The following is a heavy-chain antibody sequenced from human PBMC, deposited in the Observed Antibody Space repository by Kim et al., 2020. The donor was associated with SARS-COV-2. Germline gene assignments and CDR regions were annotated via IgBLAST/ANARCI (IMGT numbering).Heavy chain of an antibody. CDR3: ARDGNGSPPGIDT. CDR1: GFTFSSYC. CDR2: INSGGSTT. J-gene: IGHJ5*02. D-gene: IGHD1-26*01. Sequence: GGSLRLSCAASGFTFSSYCMHWVRQAPGKGLEWVARINSGGSTTNYADFVKGRFTISRDNAKNTLSLLLNSLRAEDTAVYYCARDGNGSPPGIDTWGQGTLVTVSS. V-gene: IGHV3-74*01.